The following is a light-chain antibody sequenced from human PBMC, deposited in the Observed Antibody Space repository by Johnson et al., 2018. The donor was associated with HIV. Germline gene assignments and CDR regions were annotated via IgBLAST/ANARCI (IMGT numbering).Light chain of an antibody. CDR3: ATWDDSLNGYV. Sequence: QSVLTQPPSVSAAPGQKVTISCSGSSSNIGNNYVSWYQQLPGTAPKLLIYDNNKRPSGIPDRFSGSKSGTAASLAISGLQSADEADHYCATWDDSLNGYVFGTGTKVTIL. CDR2: DNN. J-gene: IGLJ1*01. CDR1: SSNIGNNY. V-gene: IGLV1-51*01.